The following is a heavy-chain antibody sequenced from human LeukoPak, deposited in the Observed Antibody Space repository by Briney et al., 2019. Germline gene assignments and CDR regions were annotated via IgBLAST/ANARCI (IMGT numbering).Heavy chain of an antibody. Sequence: PSETLSLTCTVSGGSISSGSYYWSWIRQPAGKGLEWIGRIYTSGSTNYNPSLKSRVTISVDTSKNQFSLKLSSVTAADTAVYYCARGTYCSSTSCYGRPGWFDPWGQGTLVTVSS. CDR1: GGSISSGSYY. V-gene: IGHV4-61*02. J-gene: IGHJ5*02. D-gene: IGHD2-2*01. CDR2: IYTSGST. CDR3: ARGTYCSSTSCYGRPGWFDP.